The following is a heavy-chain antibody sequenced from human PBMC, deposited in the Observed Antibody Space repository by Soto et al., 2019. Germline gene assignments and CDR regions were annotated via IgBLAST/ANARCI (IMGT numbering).Heavy chain of an antibody. V-gene: IGHV4-39*01. CDR3: ARHTPAISISDH. CDR2: IYYSGST. Sequence: QLQLQESGPGLVKPSETLSLTCTVSGGSISSSSYYWGWIRQPPGKGLEWSGRIYYSGSTYYNPSLKSRVTISVDTSKNQFSLKLSSVTAADTAVYYCARHTPAISISDHWGQGTLVTVSS. D-gene: IGHD2-15*01. J-gene: IGHJ4*02. CDR1: GGSISSSSYY.